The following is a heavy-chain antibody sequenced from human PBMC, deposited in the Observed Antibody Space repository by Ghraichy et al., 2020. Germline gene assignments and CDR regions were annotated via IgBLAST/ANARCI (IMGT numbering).Heavy chain of an antibody. D-gene: IGHD2-2*01. CDR3: ARHENLVVVPTAKGLDY. CDR2: IYYSGNT. Sequence: SETLSLTCTVSGGSISSSTNYYWGWIRQPPGKGLEWIGRIYYSGNTYYSPSLKSRVTISVDTSKNQFSLKLSSVTAADTAMYYCARHENLVVVPTAKGLDYWGQGTRVTVSS. J-gene: IGHJ4*02. V-gene: IGHV4-39*01. CDR1: GGSISSSTNYY.